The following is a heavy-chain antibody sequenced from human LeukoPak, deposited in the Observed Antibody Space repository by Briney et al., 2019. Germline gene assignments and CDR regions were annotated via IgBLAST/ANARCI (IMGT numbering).Heavy chain of an antibody. J-gene: IGHJ3*02. D-gene: IGHD1-26*01. Sequence: SETLSLTCTVSGGSISSHYWSWIRQPPGKGLEWIGYIYYSGSTNYNPSLKSRVTISVDASKNQFSLKLSSVTAADTAVYYCAKEGKVGPYVDIWGQGTMVTVSS. CDR1: GGSISSHY. CDR2: IYYSGST. CDR3: AKEGKVGPYVDI. V-gene: IGHV4-59*11.